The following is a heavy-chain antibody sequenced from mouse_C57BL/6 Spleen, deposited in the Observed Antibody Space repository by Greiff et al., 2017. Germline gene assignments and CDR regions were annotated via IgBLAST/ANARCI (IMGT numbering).Heavy chain of an antibody. CDR2: IGPGSGST. D-gene: IGHD2-4*01. V-gene: IGHV1-77*01. J-gene: IGHJ3*01. CDR1: GYTFTDYY. Sequence: QVQLQQSGAELVKPGASAKISCKASGYTFTDYYINWVKQRPGQGLEWIGKIGPGSGSTYYHEKLQGKAPLTADNSSSTAYRQLSSLTSEDSAVYFFAREEDDYDEGFAYWGQGTLVTVSA. CDR3: AREEDDYDEGFAY.